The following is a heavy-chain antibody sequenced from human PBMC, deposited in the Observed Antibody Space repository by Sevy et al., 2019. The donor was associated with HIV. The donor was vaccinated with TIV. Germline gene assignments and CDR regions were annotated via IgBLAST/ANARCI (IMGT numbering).Heavy chain of an antibody. CDR1: GFTFGSYG. V-gene: IGHV3-33*01. CDR3: ARERTYLFDY. J-gene: IGHJ4*02. Sequence: GGSLRLSCVASGFTFGSYGMLWVRQAPGKGLEWVADIWFGGSNIHYADSVRGRFTISRDNSKNTLSLHMSSLRVEDTAVYYCARERTYLFDYCGQGTLVTVSS. CDR2: IWFGGSNI.